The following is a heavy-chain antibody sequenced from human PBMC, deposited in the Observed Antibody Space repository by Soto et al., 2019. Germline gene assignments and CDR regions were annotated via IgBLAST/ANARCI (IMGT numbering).Heavy chain of an antibody. D-gene: IGHD5-18*01. CDR2: IYYSVST. V-gene: IGHV4-59*01. Sequence: PSETLSLTCTVSGGSISSYYWSWIRQPPGKGLEWIGYIYYSVSTNYNPSLKSRVTISVDTSKNQFSLKLSSVTAADTAVYYCARFPRGYSYGHFDYWGQGTLVTVSS. CDR1: GGSISSYY. J-gene: IGHJ4*02. CDR3: ARFPRGYSYGHFDY.